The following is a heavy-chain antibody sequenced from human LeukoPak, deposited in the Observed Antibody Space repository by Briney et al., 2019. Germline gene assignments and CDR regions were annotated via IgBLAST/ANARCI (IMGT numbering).Heavy chain of an antibody. J-gene: IGHJ4*02. Sequence: SETLSLTCTVSRGSMGSYYWSWIRQPPGKGLEWIGYIYYSGSTNYNPSLKSRVTISLDTSKNQFSLRLSSVTAADTAVYYCARRQWLVRGYFDSWGQGTLVTVSS. CDR3: ARRQWLVRGYFDS. CDR2: IYYSGST. D-gene: IGHD6-19*01. CDR1: RGSMGSYY. V-gene: IGHV4-59*08.